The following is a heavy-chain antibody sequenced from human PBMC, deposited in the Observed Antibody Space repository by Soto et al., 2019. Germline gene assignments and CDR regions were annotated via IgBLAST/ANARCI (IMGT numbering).Heavy chain of an antibody. CDR2: ISGSGGST. V-gene: IGHV3-23*01. D-gene: IGHD3-10*01. J-gene: IGHJ4*02. Sequence: GGSLRLSCAASGFTFSTYAMSWVRQAPGKGLEWVSAISGSGGSTYYADSVKGRFTISRDNSKNTLYLQMNSLRAEDTGGYYCAKALDYYGSGSYGAFDYWGQGTLVTVSS. CDR3: AKALDYYGSGSYGAFDY. CDR1: GFTFSTYA.